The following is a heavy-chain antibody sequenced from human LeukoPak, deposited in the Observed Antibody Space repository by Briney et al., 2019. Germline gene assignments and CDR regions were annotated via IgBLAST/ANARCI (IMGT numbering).Heavy chain of an antibody. CDR3: ARDGGYSPFVDY. J-gene: IGHJ4*02. D-gene: IGHD3-22*01. CDR1: GFTFSTYT. Sequence: PGGSLRLSCAASGFTFSTYTMNWVRQAPGKGLEWVSSISSSTIYIYYADSVKGRFTISRDNAKNSLYLQMNSLRAEDTAVYYCARDGGYSPFVDYWGQGTLVTVSS. V-gene: IGHV3-21*01. CDR2: ISSSTIYI.